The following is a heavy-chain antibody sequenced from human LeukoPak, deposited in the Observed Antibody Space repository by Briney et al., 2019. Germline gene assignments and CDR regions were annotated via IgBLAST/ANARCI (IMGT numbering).Heavy chain of an antibody. CDR1: GLTFRNAW. J-gene: IGHJ6*02. D-gene: IGHD1-26*01. CDR3: TTDLWELLYYYGMDV. CDR2: IKNKADGGTT. V-gene: IGHV3-15*01. Sequence: GGSLRLSCAASGLTFRNAWVSWVRQAPGKGLEWVGRIKNKADGGTTDYAAPVKGRFTISRDDSKNTLYLQMNSLKTEDTAVYYCTTDLWELLYYYGMDVWGQGTTVTVSS.